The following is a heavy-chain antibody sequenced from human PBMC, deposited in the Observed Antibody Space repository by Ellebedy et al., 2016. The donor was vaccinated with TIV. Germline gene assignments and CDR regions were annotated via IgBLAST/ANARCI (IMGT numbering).Heavy chain of an antibody. CDR2: SRNRGDGYTT. J-gene: IGHJ5*02. CDR1: GFTFSTYA. Sequence: GGSLRLXCAASGFTFSTYAMSWVRQAPGKGLEWVGRSRNRGDGYTTEYAPSVEGRFTISRDESKDSLFLQMNSLKIEDTAVYYCAREDWWRFDPWGQGTLVTVSS. V-gene: IGHV3-72*01. CDR3: AREDWWRFDP. D-gene: IGHD2-15*01.